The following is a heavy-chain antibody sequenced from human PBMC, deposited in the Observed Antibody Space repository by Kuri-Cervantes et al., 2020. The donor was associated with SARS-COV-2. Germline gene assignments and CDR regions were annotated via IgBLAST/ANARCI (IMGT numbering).Heavy chain of an antibody. CDR2: INHSGST. V-gene: IGHV4-34*01. J-gene: IGHJ4*02. CDR1: GGSISSYY. Sequence: SETLSLTCTVSGGSISSYYWSWIRQPPGKGLEWIGEINHSGSTNYNPSLKSRVTISVDTSKNQFSLKLSSVTAADTAVYYCARGPPYGLDYWGQGTLVTVSS. D-gene: IGHD4-17*01. CDR3: ARGPPYGLDY.